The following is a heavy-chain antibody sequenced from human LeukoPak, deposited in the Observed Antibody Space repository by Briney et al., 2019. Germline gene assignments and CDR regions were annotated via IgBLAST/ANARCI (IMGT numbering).Heavy chain of an antibody. Sequence: SETLSLTCAVSGGSISSGGYSWSWIRQPPGKGLEWIGYIYHSGSTYYNPSLKSRVTISVDRSKNQFSLKLSSVTAADTAVYYCAREATMVRGVTVDWGQGTLVTVSS. CDR2: IYHSGST. J-gene: IGHJ4*02. V-gene: IGHV4-30-2*01. CDR3: AREATMVRGVTVD. CDR1: GGSISSGGYS. D-gene: IGHD3-10*01.